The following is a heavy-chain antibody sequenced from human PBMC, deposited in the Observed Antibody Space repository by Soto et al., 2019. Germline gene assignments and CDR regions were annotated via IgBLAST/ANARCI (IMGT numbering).Heavy chain of an antibody. CDR3: ARGQVVAAQH. V-gene: IGHV4-30-2*01. J-gene: IGHJ4*02. Sequence: QLQLQESGSGLVKPSQTLSLTCAVSGGSISRGGYSWSWIRQPPGKGLEWSGYIYHSGSTNYNPSLKRRVTISVDRSKNQFSLKLSSVTAADTAVYYCARGQVVAAQHWGQGTLVTVSS. CDR2: IYHSGST. CDR1: GGSISRGGYS. D-gene: IGHD2-15*01.